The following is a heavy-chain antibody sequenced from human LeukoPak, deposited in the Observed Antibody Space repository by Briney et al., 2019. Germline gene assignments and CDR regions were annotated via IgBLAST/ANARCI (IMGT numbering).Heavy chain of an antibody. CDR3: AREKTGAGSFDI. J-gene: IGHJ3*02. D-gene: IGHD7-27*01. Sequence: SQTLSLTCTVSGGAIASGGYSWNWIRQSPGKGLEWIGCIYDRGPAYYNPSLKSRFTISVDRPKNQFFLNVTSLTAADTAVYYCAREKTGAGSFDICGQGTMVTVSS. CDR2: IYDRGPA. V-gene: IGHV4-30-2*06. CDR1: GGAIASGGYS.